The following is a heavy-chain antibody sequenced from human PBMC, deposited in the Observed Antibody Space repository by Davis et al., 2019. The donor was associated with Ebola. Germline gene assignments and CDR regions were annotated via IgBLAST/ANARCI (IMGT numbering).Heavy chain of an antibody. CDR1: GFPFDDYA. CDR3: ARGSRNMDV. V-gene: IGHV3-9*01. CDR2: INGNSGNI. J-gene: IGHJ6*02. Sequence: SLKISCAASGFPFDDYAMHWVRQAPGKGLEWVSGINGNSGNIGYADSVKCRFTISRDNAKDSLYLQMNSLRAEDTAVYCCARGSRNMDVWGQGTTVTVSS.